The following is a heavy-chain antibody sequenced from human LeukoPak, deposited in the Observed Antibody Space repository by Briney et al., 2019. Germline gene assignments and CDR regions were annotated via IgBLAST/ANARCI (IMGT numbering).Heavy chain of an antibody. Sequence: SETLSLTCTVSGGSISSDAYYWGWIRQPPGKGLEWIGSIYYSGSTYYNPSLKSRVTISADTSKKQFSLKLTSVTAAGTAMYYCATTGYYYDSSPSWGQGTLVTVSS. V-gene: IGHV4-39*07. CDR3: ATTGYYYDSSPS. CDR1: GGSISSDAYY. J-gene: IGHJ5*02. D-gene: IGHD3-22*01. CDR2: IYYSGST.